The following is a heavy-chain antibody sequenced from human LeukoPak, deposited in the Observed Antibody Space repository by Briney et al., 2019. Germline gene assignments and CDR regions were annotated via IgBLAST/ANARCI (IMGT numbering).Heavy chain of an antibody. CDR2: INPNSGST. Sequence: ASVQVSCKASGYTFTGYYMHWVLHAPGPGLESMGRINPNSGSTKYGQKFQGRVTMTRDTSISTAYMELSRLRSDDTAVYYCARGTLGGWLQLNYWGQGTLVTVSS. V-gene: IGHV1-2*06. J-gene: IGHJ4*02. D-gene: IGHD5-24*01. CDR1: GYTFTGYY. CDR3: ARGTLGGWLQLNY.